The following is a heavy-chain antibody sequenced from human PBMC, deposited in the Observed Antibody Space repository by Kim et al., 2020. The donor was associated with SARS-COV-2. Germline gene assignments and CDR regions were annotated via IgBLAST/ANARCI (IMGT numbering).Heavy chain of an antibody. J-gene: IGHJ4*02. CDR1: GFTFSNAW. CDR3: TTGCRHTTMEPIEY. D-gene: IGHD5-18*01. CDR2: IKSKTDGGTT. Sequence: GGSLRLSCAASGFTFSNAWMSWVRQAPGKGLEWVGRIKSKTDGGTTDYAAPVKGRFTIARDDSKNTLYLQMNSLKTEDTAVYYCTTGCRHTTMEPIEYWGQGRQVTVSS. V-gene: IGHV3-15*01.